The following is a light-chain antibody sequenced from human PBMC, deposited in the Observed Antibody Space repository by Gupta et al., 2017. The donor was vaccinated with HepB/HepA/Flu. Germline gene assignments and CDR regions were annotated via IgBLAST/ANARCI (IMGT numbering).Light chain of an antibody. CDR1: SSNIGSNT. J-gene: IGLJ2*01. V-gene: IGLV1-44*01. Sequence: QSVLTQPPSASGTPGQRVTISCSGSSSNIGSNTVNWYRQLPGTAPKLLIYNNNQRPSGVPDRFSGSKSGTSASLAISGLQSEDEADYYCATWDDSPWSGGLGGGTKLTVL. CDR2: NNN. CDR3: ATWDDSPWSGG.